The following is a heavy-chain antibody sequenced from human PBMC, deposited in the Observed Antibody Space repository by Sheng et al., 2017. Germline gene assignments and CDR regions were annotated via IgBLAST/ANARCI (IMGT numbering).Heavy chain of an antibody. CDR3: ARPNYYGDYGY. CDR2: INPTXVA. D-gene: IGHD4-17*01. CDR1: GYTFTAYY. V-gene: IGHV1-2*02. Sequence: QVQLVQSGAEVKKPGASVKVSCETSGYTFTAYYLHWVRQAPGQGLEWVGWINPTXVAQSMHRSFRARVTMTRDTSISTAYMELSSLTSDDTAVYYCARPNYYGDYGYWGQGTL. J-gene: IGHJ4*02.